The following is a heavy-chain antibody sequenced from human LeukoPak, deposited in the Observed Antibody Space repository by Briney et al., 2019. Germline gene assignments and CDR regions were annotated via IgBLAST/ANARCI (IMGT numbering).Heavy chain of an antibody. J-gene: IGHJ4*02. CDR2: IIPIFGTA. D-gene: IGHD5-12*01. V-gene: IGHV1-69*05. Sequence: SVKLSCKASGGTFSSYAISWVRQAPGQGLEWMGGIIPIFGTAYYAQKLQGRVTITTDESKSTAYMELSSLRSEDTAVYYCASSGRGYSGYDSGFDYWGQGTLVTVSS. CDR3: ASSGRGYSGYDSGFDY. CDR1: GGTFSSYA.